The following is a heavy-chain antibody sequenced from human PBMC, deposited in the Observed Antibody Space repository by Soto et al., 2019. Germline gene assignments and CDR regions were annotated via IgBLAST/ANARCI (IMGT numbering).Heavy chain of an antibody. D-gene: IGHD3-10*01. CDR3: ARLDVYYRYMDV. Sequence: TLSLTCTVSGGSISSGGYYWSWIRQHPGKGLEWIGYIYYSGSTYYNPSLKSRVTISVDTSKTQFSLKLSSVTAADTAVYYCARLDVYYRYMDVWGKGTTVTVSS. CDR2: IYYSGST. J-gene: IGHJ6*03. CDR1: GGSISSGGYY. V-gene: IGHV4-31*03.